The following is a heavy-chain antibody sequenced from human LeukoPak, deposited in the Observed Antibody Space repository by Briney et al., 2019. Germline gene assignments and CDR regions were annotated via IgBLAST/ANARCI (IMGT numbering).Heavy chain of an antibody. V-gene: IGHV3-74*01. CDR3: ARDSPYCSGGSCYTPGAFDI. J-gene: IGHJ3*02. D-gene: IGHD2-15*01. Sequence: PGGSLRLSCAASGFTFSRYYMHWVRQAPGKGLVWVSRINSDGRSTTYADSVRGRFTISRDNAKNSLYLQMNSLRAEDTAVYYCARDSPYCSGGSCYTPGAFDIWGQGTMVTVSS. CDR2: INSDGRST. CDR1: GFTFSRYY.